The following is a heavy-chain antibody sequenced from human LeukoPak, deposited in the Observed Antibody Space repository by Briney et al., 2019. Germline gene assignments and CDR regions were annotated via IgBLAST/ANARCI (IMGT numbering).Heavy chain of an antibody. Sequence: GGSLRLSCAASGFSFSKYWMHWVRQTPGEGLVWVARIKGDGTYRSCADSVKGRFTISRDNARNTVFLQMSSLRAEDTAVYYCARDFDMGITPGDDFDFWGQGTLVTVSS. D-gene: IGHD3-9*01. CDR3: ARDFDMGITPGDDFDF. V-gene: IGHV3-74*01. CDR1: GFSFSKYW. J-gene: IGHJ4*02. CDR2: IKGDGTYR.